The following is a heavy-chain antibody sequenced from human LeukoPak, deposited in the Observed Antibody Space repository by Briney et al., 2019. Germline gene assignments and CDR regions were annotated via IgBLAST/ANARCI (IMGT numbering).Heavy chain of an antibody. Sequence: PSETLSLTCTVSGGSISSNNYYWGWIRQPPGKGLEWIGNIYTSGSTYYSPSLKSRVIISLDTSENQFSLTLSSVTAADTAVYYCAKGNPFYDYWGQGTLVTVSS. CDR2: IYTSGST. CDR1: GGSISSNNYY. V-gene: IGHV4-39*07. CDR3: AKGNPFYDY. D-gene: IGHD5/OR15-5a*01. J-gene: IGHJ4*02.